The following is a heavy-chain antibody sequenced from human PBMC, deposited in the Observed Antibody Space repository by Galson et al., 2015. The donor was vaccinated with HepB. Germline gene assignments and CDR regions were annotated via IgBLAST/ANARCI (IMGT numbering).Heavy chain of an antibody. CDR3: ARVYFGSGSSSAYWYFDL. V-gene: IGHV3-48*02. CDR1: GFTFSRYT. CDR2: ISSTGTTM. D-gene: IGHD3-10*01. Sequence: SLRLSCAASGFTFSRYTMNWVRQAPGKGLESVSYISSTGTTMYYAESAKGRFTISRDNAQNSLYLQMNSLRDEDTAVYYCARVYFGSGSSSAYWYFDLWGRGALVTVSS. J-gene: IGHJ2*01.